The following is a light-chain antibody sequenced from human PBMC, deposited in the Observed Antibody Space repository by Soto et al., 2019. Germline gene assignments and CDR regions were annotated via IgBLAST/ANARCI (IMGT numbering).Light chain of an antibody. CDR1: SSDVGGYNY. J-gene: IGLJ1*01. V-gene: IGLV2-8*01. CDR3: SSDAGSNNFGV. Sequence: QSVLTQPPSASGSPGQSVTISCTGTSSDVGGYNYVSWYQQHPGKAPKLMIYEVNKRPSGVPDRFSGSKSGNTASLTVSGLQAEDEAYYYCSSDAGSNNFGVFGTGTKVTVL. CDR2: EVN.